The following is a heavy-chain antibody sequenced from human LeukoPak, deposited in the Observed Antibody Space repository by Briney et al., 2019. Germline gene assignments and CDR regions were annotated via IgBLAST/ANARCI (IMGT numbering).Heavy chain of an antibody. CDR3: ATGEISSSWYRDYYYYMDV. CDR2: VSAYNGNT. D-gene: IGHD6-13*01. J-gene: IGHJ6*03. Sequence: ASVKVSCKASGYTFTSYGISWVRQAPGQGLEWMGWVSAYNGNTNYAQKLQGRVTMTTDTSTSTAYMELRSLRSDDTAVYYCATGEISSSWYRDYYYYMDVWGKGTTVTVSS. CDR1: GYTFTSYG. V-gene: IGHV1-18*01.